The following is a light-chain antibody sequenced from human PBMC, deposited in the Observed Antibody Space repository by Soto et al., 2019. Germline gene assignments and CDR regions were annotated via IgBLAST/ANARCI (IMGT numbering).Light chain of an antibody. Sequence: DIQMTQSTSTLSASIGDRVTITCRASQSIDSWLAWYQQKPGKAPKLLIYKASSLQTGVPSRFSGSGYGTEFPLTISSLQPNDFATYHCQHYHTSSRTFGQGTKVEVK. CDR3: QHYHTSSRT. V-gene: IGKV1-5*03. CDR1: QSIDSW. CDR2: KAS. J-gene: IGKJ1*01.